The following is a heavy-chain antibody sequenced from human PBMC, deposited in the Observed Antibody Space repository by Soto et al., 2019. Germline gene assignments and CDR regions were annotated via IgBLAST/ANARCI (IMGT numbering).Heavy chain of an antibody. J-gene: IGHJ4*02. CDR3: ASFSVATNDFDY. CDR1: GYTFTSYD. V-gene: IGHV1-8*01. D-gene: IGHD2-8*01. CDR2: MNANSGNT. Sequence: QVQLVQSGAEVKKPGASVKVSCKASGYTFTSYDINWVRQATGQGLEWMGWMNANSGNTGYAQKFQGRVTMTRNTSISTADMELSSMRSEDTAVYYCASFSVATNDFDYCGQGTLVTVSS.